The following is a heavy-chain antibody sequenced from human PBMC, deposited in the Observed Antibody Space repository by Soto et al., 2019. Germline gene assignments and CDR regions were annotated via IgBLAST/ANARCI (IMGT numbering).Heavy chain of an antibody. CDR3: ASQQQSLDY. CDR2: TYYRSKWYN. Sequence: PSQTLSLTCAISGYRVSVNSAAWNWIRQSPSRGLEWLGRTYYRSKWYNDYAVSVKSRIGINADTSKNQFSLQLNSVTPEDTAVYYCASQQQSLDYWGQGTLVTVSS. CDR1: GYRVSVNSAA. D-gene: IGHD6-19*01. J-gene: IGHJ4*02. V-gene: IGHV6-1*01.